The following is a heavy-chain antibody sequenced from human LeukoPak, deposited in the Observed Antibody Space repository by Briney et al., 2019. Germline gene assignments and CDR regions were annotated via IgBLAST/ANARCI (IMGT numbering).Heavy chain of an antibody. CDR1: GASLSDNY. D-gene: IGHD6-6*01. CDR2: IDHIGVT. J-gene: IGHJ5*02. V-gene: IGHV4-34*04. CDR3: AKTSQLGSYNWFDP. Sequence: SETLSLNCAVYGASLSDNYWRWIRQPPGKGLEWIGEIDHIGVTKENPSLKGRATISRDTSKNQFSLDLTSVTAADTAVYYCAKTSQLGSYNWFDPWGQGTLVTVSS.